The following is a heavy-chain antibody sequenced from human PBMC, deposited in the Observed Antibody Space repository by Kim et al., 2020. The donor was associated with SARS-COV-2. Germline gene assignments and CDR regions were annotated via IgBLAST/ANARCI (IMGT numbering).Heavy chain of an antibody. CDR2: TSAYNGNT. Sequence: ASVKVSCKASGYTFTSYGISWVRQAPGQGLEWMGWTSAYNGNTNYAQKLQGRVTMTTDTSTSTAYMELRSLRSDDTAVYYCARLSYSSSWPPFDYWGQGTLVTVSS. CDR1: GYTFTSYG. CDR3: ARLSYSSSWPPFDY. V-gene: IGHV1-18*04. D-gene: IGHD6-13*01. J-gene: IGHJ4*02.